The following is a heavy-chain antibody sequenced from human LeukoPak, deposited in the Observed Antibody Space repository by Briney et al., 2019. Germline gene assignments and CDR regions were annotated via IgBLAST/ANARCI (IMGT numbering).Heavy chain of an antibody. V-gene: IGHV4-34*01. CDR1: GGSFSGYY. J-gene: IGHJ3*02. D-gene: IGHD3-9*01. CDR2: INHSGST. Sequence: SETLSLTCAVYGGSFSGYYWSWIRQPPGKGLEWIGEINHSGSTNYNPSLKSRVTISVDTSKNQFSLKLSSVTAADTAVYYCAKDFPLPPLLRYFDWLSKEGYAFDIWGQGTMVTVSS. CDR3: AKDFPLPPLLRYFDWLSKEGYAFDI.